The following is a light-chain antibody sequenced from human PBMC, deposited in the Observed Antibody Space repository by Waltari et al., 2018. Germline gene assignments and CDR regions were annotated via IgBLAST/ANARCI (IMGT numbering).Light chain of an antibody. J-gene: IGKJ4*01. CDR3: QQYYSIPLS. CDR1: PIVLSSSKNKNY. Sequence: DIVVTLSPASLAVSLGERATINCKSRPIVLSSSKNKNYLAWYQQKPGQPPKLLLYWASTRESGVPDRFSGSGSGTEFTLTISSLQAEDVALYYWQQYYSIPLSFGVGTKVEIK. V-gene: IGKV4-1*01. CDR2: WAS.